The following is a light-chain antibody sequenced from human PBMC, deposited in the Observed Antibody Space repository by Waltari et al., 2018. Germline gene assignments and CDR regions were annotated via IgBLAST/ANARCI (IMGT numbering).Light chain of an antibody. V-gene: IGKV3-20*01. Sequence: DIVLTQSPGTLSLSPGESATLSCRASQTVRNTYLAWYQQKPGKAPTLLIYGASSRATGIPDRFSGSGSGTDFSLTISSLEPEDVAVYYCQQYDISPLTFGGGTKVEIK. CDR2: GAS. CDR3: QQYDISPLT. CDR1: QTVRNTY. J-gene: IGKJ4*01.